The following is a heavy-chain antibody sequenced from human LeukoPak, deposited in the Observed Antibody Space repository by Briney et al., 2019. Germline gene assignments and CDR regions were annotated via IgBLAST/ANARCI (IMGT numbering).Heavy chain of an antibody. J-gene: IGHJ5*02. CDR1: GGTFSSYA. D-gene: IGHD4-23*01. Sequence: SVKVSCKASGGTFSSYAISWVRQAPGQGLEWMGRIIPILGIANYAQKFQGRVTITADKSTSTAYMELSSLRSEDTAVYYCARGANSGGNLGSWGQGTLVTVSS. CDR2: IIPILGIA. CDR3: ARGANSGGNLGS. V-gene: IGHV1-69*04.